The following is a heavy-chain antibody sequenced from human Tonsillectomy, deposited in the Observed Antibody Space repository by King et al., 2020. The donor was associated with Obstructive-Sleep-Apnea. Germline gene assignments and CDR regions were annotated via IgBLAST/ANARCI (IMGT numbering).Heavy chain of an antibody. D-gene: IGHD6-13*01. V-gene: IGHV3-48*04. J-gene: IGHJ4*02. CDR1: GFTFSTYS. CDR2: ISAGGSPI. CDR3: AREGGNSCDY. Sequence: VQLVESGGGLVQPGGSLRLSCAASGFTFSTYSMNWVRQAPGKGLEWVSHISAGGSPICYADSVKGRFTISRDNAKNSLFLQMDSLRAEDTAVYYCAREGGNSCDYWGQGTLVNGPS.